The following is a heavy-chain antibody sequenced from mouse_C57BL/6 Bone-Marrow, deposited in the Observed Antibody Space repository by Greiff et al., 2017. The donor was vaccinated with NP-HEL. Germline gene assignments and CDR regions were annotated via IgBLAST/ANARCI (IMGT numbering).Heavy chain of an antibody. Sequence: QVQLKQPGAELVMPGASVKLSCKASGYTFTSYWMHWVKQRPGHGLEWIGEIDPSDSYTNYNQKFKGKSTLTVDKSSSTAYMQLSRLTSEDSAVYYCAREDYSNLYAMDYWGQGTSVTVSS. V-gene: IGHV1-69*01. CDR2: IDPSDSYT. J-gene: IGHJ4*01. D-gene: IGHD2-5*01. CDR1: GYTFTSYW. CDR3: AREDYSNLYAMDY.